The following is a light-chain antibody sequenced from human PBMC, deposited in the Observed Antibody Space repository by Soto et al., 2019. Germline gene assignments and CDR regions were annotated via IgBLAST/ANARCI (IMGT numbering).Light chain of an antibody. J-gene: IGKJ5*01. CDR1: QSVSRY. CDR3: SQRNQLPLT. CDR2: DAS. Sequence: EIVLTQSPATLSLSPGERATLSCRASQSVSRYLAWYQQKPGQAPRLLIYDASNRATGIPARFSGSGSGTDFTPTIRSLRAEDFSVYFLSQRNQLPLTFGQGTRLEIK. V-gene: IGKV3-11*01.